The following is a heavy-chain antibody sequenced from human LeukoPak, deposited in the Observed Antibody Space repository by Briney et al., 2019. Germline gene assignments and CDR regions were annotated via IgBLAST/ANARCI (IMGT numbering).Heavy chain of an antibody. CDR3: ARGGRTHQLYCSSTSCPNWFDP. D-gene: IGHD2-2*01. CDR1: GYTFTGYY. CDR2: INPNSGGT. V-gene: IGHV1-2*02. Sequence: ASVTVSCKASGYTFTGYYMHWVRQAPGQGLEWMGWINPNSGGTNYAQKFQGRVTMTRDTSISTAYMELSRLRSDDTAVYYCARGGRTHQLYCSSTSCPNWFDPWGQGTLVTVSS. J-gene: IGHJ5*02.